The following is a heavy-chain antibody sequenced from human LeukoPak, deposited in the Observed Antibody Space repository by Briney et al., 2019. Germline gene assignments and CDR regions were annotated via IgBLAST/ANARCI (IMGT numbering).Heavy chain of an antibody. J-gene: IGHJ6*03. Sequence: SETLSLTCTVSGYSISSGYYWSWIRQPPGKGLEWIGEINHSGSTNYNPSLKSRVTISVDTSKNQFSLKLSSVTAADTAVYYCARGGTPLRYYYYYYMDVWGKGTTVTVSS. CDR3: ARGGTPLRYYYYYYMDV. V-gene: IGHV4-38-2*02. D-gene: IGHD6-25*01. CDR2: INHSGST. CDR1: GYSISSGYY.